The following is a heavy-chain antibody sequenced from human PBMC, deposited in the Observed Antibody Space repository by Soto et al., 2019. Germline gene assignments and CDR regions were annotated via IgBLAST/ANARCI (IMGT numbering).Heavy chain of an antibody. CDR3: AKGSASYSPYYFTY. CDR2: INDDGSST. V-gene: IGHV3-23*01. CDR1: GFTFKNYA. Sequence: PGGSLRLSCAASGFTFKNYAMGWVRQAPGKGLEWFSAINDDGSSTYHADTVKGRFTISRDNSKNTLYLQMNSLTAGDTAIYYCAKGSASYSPYYFTYWGQGALVTVSS. D-gene: IGHD2-15*01. J-gene: IGHJ4*02.